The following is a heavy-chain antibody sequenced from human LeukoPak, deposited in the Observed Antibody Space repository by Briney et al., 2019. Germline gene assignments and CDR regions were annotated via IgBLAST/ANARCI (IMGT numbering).Heavy chain of an antibody. Sequence: SETLSLTCTVSGGSISSYYWSWIRQPPGKGLEWIGYIYYSGSTYYNPSLKSRVTISVDTSKNQFSLKLSSVTAADTAVYYCARSPIYGDPFDYWGQGTLVTVSS. V-gene: IGHV4-59*06. J-gene: IGHJ4*02. CDR3: ARSPIYGDPFDY. CDR1: GGSISSYY. CDR2: IYYSGST. D-gene: IGHD4-17*01.